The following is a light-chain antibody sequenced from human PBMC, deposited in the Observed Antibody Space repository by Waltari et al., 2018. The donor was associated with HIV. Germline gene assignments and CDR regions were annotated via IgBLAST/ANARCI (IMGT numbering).Light chain of an antibody. V-gene: IGLV2-11*01. J-gene: IGLJ1*01. Sequence: QSALTQPRSVSGSPGQSVTISCTGTSSDVGGYNYVSWYPQHPGKAPKLMIYDVSKRPSVVPGRFSGSKSGNTASLTISGLQAEDEADYYCCSYAGSYVFGTGTKVTVL. CDR2: DVS. CDR3: CSYAGSYV. CDR1: SSDVGGYNY.